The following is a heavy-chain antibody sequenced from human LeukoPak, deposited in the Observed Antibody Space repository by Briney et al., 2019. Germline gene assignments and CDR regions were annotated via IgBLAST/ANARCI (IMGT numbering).Heavy chain of an antibody. Sequence: GGSLRLSCAASGFSFDDYTLHWVRQAPGKGLEWVSLITRDGGSTFYADSVKGRFTISRDNAKNSLYLQMNSLRAEDTAVYYCAKESGVYYDSSGYYYFDYWGQGTLVTVSS. V-gene: IGHV3-43*01. D-gene: IGHD3-22*01. CDR1: GFSFDDYT. CDR2: ITRDGGST. J-gene: IGHJ4*02. CDR3: AKESGVYYDSSGYYYFDY.